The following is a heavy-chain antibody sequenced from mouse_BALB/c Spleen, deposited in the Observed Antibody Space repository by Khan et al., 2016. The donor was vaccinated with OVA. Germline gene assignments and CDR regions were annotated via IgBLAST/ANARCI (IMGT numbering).Heavy chain of an antibody. J-gene: IGHJ2*01. CDR2: INPTSGYT. CDR1: GYTFTTYW. V-gene: IGHV1-7*01. Sequence: VQLVESGAELAKPGASVKMSCKASGYTFTTYWMHWVKQRPGQGLEWIGYINPTSGYTDYNEKFKDRATLSADKSSRTAYMQLSSLTSEDSAVNYCTRYRIDYWGQGTTLTVSS. D-gene: IGHD2-12*01. CDR3: TRYRIDY.